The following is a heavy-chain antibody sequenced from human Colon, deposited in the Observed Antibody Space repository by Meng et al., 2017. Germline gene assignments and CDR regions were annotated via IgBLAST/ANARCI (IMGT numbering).Heavy chain of an antibody. CDR3: ARTLRDYGKIDY. J-gene: IGHJ4*02. CDR2: SYHSGTT. D-gene: IGHD4-17*01. CDR1: GGSSSSGGYY. V-gene: IGHV4-31*03. Sequence: QLMRQEPGTGRGRPDKPLSLTCLASGGSSSSGGYYWTWIRQHPGKCLVWIGYSYHSGTTYYNPSLKSRVTISVDTSENQFSLNLRSVTAADTAVYFCARTLRDYGKIDYWGQGTLVTVSS.